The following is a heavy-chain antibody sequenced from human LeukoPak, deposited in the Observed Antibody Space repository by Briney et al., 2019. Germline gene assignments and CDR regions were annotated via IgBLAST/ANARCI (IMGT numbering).Heavy chain of an antibody. J-gene: IGHJ4*02. CDR3: ARPFAAVSPWSRLDY. V-gene: IGHV3-74*01. CDR1: GFTFDDYA. D-gene: IGHD5/OR15-5a*01. CDR2: INSDGSST. Sequence: PGGSLRLSCAASGFTFDDYAMHWVRQAPGKGLVWVSRINSDGSSTSYADSVKGRFTISRDNAKNTLYLQMNSLRAEDTAVYYCARPFAAVSPWSRLDYWGQGTLVTVSS.